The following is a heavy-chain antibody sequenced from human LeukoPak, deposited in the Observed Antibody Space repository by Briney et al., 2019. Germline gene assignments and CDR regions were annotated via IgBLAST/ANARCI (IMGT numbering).Heavy chain of an antibody. CDR2: IYYSGST. J-gene: IGHJ4*02. D-gene: IGHD6-13*01. Sequence: PSQTLSLTCTVSGGSISSGGYYWSWIRQHPGKGLEWIVYIYYSGSTYYNPSLKSRVTISVDTSKNQFSLKLSSVTAADTAVYYCARAAAAGIKKWFDYWGQGTLVTVSS. CDR3: ARAAAAGIKKWFDY. V-gene: IGHV4-31*03. CDR1: GGSISSGGYY.